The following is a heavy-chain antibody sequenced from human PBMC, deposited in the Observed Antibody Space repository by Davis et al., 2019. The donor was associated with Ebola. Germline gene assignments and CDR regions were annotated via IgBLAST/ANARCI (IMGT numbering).Heavy chain of an antibody. D-gene: IGHD1-26*01. Sequence: LSLTCAASGFTFSSYEMNWVRQAPGKGLEWVSYISSSGSTIYYADSVKGRFTISRDNAKNSLYLQMNSLRAEDTAVYYCARTRGSYYYYYYGMDVWGQGTTVTVSS. CDR2: ISSSGSTI. V-gene: IGHV3-48*03. J-gene: IGHJ6*02. CDR1: GFTFSSYE. CDR3: ARTRGSYYYYYYGMDV.